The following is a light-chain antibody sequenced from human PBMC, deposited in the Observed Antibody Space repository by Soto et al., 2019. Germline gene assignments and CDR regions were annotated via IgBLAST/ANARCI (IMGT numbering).Light chain of an antibody. V-gene: IGKV1-27*01. Sequence: DIQLPQSPSSLSASVGDRVTITCRVSQGISSYLNWYRQKPGKAPKLRRESASNLQSGVPSRGRGRGAGTDFTRTISSLQPEDVATYDGQRTYNAPQTVGPGTKVEIK. CDR3: QRTYNAPQT. J-gene: IGKJ1*01. CDR2: SAS. CDR1: QGISSY.